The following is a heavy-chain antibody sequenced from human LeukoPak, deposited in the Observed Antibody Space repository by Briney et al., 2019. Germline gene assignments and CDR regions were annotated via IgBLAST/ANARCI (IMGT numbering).Heavy chain of an antibody. V-gene: IGHV3-53*01. CDR2: FYSDGNT. CDR3: ARHRAYGFDF. CDR1: GFTVSSYS. Sequence: PGGSLRLSCAASGFTVSSYSMSWVRQAPGKGLEWVSIFYSDGNTYSADSVKGRFTISRDNSRNTLDLQMNSLRAEDTAVYYCARHRAYGFDFWGQGTLVTVSS. J-gene: IGHJ3*01.